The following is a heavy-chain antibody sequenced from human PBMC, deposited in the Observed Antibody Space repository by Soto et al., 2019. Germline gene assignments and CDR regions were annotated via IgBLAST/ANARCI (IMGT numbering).Heavy chain of an antibody. Sequence: SESLSLACRVSGHSISSGHYWGWIRQPPGKGPEWIGSMHQSGTTHYNPSLKSRVTISMDTSKDQFSLKLRSVTAADTALYYCARDQGYGEISPYLDVWGQGTLVTVSS. CDR2: MHQSGTT. J-gene: IGHJ4*02. V-gene: IGHV4-38-2*02. CDR1: GHSISSGHY. D-gene: IGHD5-18*01. CDR3: ARDQGYGEISPYLDV.